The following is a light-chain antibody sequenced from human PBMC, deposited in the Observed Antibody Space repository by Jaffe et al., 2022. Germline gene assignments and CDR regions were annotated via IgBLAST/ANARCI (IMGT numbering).Light chain of an antibody. J-gene: IGLJ3*02. CDR3: QSYDSSLSGWV. CDR2: ASS. Sequence: QSVLTQPPSVSGAPGQRVTISCTGSSSNIGAGYDVHWYQHLPGTAPNLLIYASSNRPSGVPDRFSGSKSGTSASLAITGLQAEDEADYYCQSYDSSLSGWVFGGGTKLTVL. CDR1: SSNIGAGYD. V-gene: IGLV1-40*01.